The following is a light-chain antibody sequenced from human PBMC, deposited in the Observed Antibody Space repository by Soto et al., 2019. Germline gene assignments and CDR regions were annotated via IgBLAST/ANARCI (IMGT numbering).Light chain of an antibody. J-gene: IGKJ4*01. V-gene: IGKV3-15*01. Sequence: EIVMTQSPVTLSVSPGERATLSCRASQSVSTNLAWYQQKPGQAPRLLSDGASTRATDIPARFSGSGSGTDFTLTISRLEPEDFAVYYCQQFSSYPLTFGGGTKLDIK. CDR2: GAS. CDR1: QSVSTN. CDR3: QQFSSYPLT.